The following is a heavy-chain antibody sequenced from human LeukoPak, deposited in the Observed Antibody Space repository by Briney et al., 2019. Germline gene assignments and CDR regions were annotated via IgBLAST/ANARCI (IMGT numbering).Heavy chain of an antibody. J-gene: IGHJ3*02. Sequence: GGSLRLSCAASGFTFSSYAMHWVRQAPGKGLEWVAVISYDGSNKYYADSVKGRFTISRDNSKNALYLQMNSLRAEDTAVYYCARDLGPGIAAAGGPALDAFDIWGQGTMVTVSS. CDR1: GFTFSSYA. CDR2: ISYDGSNK. CDR3: ARDLGPGIAAAGGPALDAFDI. D-gene: IGHD6-13*01. V-gene: IGHV3-30-3*01.